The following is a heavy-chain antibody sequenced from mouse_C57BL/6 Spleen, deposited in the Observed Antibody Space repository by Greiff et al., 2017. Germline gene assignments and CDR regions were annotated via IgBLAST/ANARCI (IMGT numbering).Heavy chain of an antibody. J-gene: IGHJ2*01. CDR3: ARQGFYYYGSSFDY. CDR1: GFTFSDYG. V-gene: IGHV5-17*01. CDR2: ISSGSSTI. D-gene: IGHD1-1*01. Sequence: EVKLVESGGGLVKPGGSLKLSCAASGFTFSDYGMHWVRQAPEKGLEWVAYISSGSSTIYYADTVKGRFTISRDNAKNTLFLQMTSLRSEDTAMYYCARQGFYYYGSSFDYWGQGTTLTVAS.